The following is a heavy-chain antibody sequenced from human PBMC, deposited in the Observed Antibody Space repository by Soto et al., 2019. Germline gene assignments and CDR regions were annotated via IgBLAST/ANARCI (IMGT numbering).Heavy chain of an antibody. V-gene: IGHV1-18*01. CDR2: INAYVGET. Sequence: QVQLVQSGAEVKKPGASVKVSCKASGYTFTHYGLTSARQAPGQGLEWTGWINAYVGETKSAQKYQGRITVTMDTSTNTAYLELRSLRSDDTAVYYCARGDGDTLDYWGQGTLVRVSA. CDR1: GYTFTHYG. CDR3: ARGDGDTLDY. J-gene: IGHJ4*02.